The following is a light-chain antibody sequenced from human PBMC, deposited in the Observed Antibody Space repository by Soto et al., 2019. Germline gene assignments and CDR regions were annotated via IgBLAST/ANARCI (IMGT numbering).Light chain of an antibody. CDR2: DAS. CDR1: QSVSSY. CDR3: QQRSNSPQT. V-gene: IGKV3-11*01. Sequence: EIVLTQSPATLSLSPGERATLSCRASQSVSSYLAWYQQKPGQAPRLLIYDASSRATGIPARFSGSGSGTDFTLTISSLEPEDLAVYYCQQRSNSPQTFGQGTKVAIK. J-gene: IGKJ1*01.